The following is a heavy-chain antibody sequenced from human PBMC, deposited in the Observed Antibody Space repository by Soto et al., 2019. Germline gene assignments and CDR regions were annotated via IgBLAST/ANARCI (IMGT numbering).Heavy chain of an antibody. V-gene: IGHV4-34*01. CDR2: INHSGST. CDR3: AREGSPTGTTGIYYYYYYGMDV. D-gene: IGHD1-7*01. CDR1: GGSFSGYY. J-gene: IGHJ6*02. Sequence: SETLSLTCAVYGGSFSGYYWSWIRQPPGKGLEWIGEINHSGSTNYNPSLKSRVTISVDTSKNQFSLKLSSVTAADTAVYYCAREGSPTGTTGIYYYYYYGMDVWGQGTTVTVSS.